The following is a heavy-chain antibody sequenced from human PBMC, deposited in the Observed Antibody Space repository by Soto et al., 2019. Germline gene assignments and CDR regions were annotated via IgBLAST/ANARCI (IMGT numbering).Heavy chain of an antibody. Sequence: SVKVSCKASGGTFSSYAISWVRQAPGQGLEWMGGIIPIFGTANYAQKFQGRVTITADESTSTAYMVLSSLRSEDTAVYYCARTVRGGATNPPRYYYYGMDVWGQGTTVTVSS. CDR2: IIPIFGTA. CDR3: ARTVRGGATNPPRYYYYGMDV. D-gene: IGHD3-10*01. CDR1: GGTFSSYA. J-gene: IGHJ6*02. V-gene: IGHV1-69*13.